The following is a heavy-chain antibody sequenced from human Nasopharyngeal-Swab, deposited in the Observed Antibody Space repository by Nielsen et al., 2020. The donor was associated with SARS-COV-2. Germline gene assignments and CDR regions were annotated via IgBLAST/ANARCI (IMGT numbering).Heavy chain of an antibody. Sequence: GESLKISCAASGFTFSSYAMHWVRQAPGKGLEWVAVISYDGSNKYYADSVKGRFTISRDNSKNTLYLQMNSLRTEDTAVYYCARDQKYYDFWSGYHPDAFDIWGQGIMVTVSS. CDR2: ISYDGSNK. V-gene: IGHV3-30*04. CDR3: ARDQKYYDFWSGYHPDAFDI. D-gene: IGHD3-3*01. CDR1: GFTFSSYA. J-gene: IGHJ3*02.